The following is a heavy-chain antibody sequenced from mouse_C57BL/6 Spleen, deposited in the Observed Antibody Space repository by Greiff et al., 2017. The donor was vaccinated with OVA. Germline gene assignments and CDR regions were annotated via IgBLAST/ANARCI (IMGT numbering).Heavy chain of an antibody. CDR3: AVYELFAY. D-gene: IGHD2-3*01. J-gene: IGHJ3*01. Sequence: QVQLQQPGAELVMPGASVKLSCKASGYTFTSYWMHWVKQRPGQGLEWIGEIDPSESYTNYNQKFKGKSTLTVDKSSSTAYMQLSSLTSEDSAVYYCAVYELFAYGGQGTLVTVSA. CDR1: GYTFTSYW. CDR2: IDPSESYT. V-gene: IGHV1-69*01.